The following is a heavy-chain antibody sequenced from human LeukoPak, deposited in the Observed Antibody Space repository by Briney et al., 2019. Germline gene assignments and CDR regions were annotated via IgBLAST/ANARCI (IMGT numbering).Heavy chain of an antibody. CDR1: GYTFTSYG. Sequence: ASVKVSCKASGYTFTSYGISWVRQAPGQGLEWMGWISAYNGNTNYAQKLQGRVTMTTDTSTSTAYMELRSLRSDDTAVYYCARDTPNIVVVPAANIWFDPWGQGTLVTVPS. CDR2: ISAYNGNT. J-gene: IGHJ5*02. V-gene: IGHV1-18*01. CDR3: ARDTPNIVVVPAANIWFDP. D-gene: IGHD2-2*01.